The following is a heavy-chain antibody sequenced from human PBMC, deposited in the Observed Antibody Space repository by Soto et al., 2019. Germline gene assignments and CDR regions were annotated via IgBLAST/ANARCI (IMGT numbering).Heavy chain of an antibody. Sequence: TGGSLRLSCVASGFTFSSYAMSWVRQAPGKGLDWVSAISGSGGSTYHADSVKGRFTISRDNSKNTLYLQMNSLRAEDTAVYYCAKVLRYFDLTNDYYVMDVWGQGTTVTVSS. CDR3: AKVLRYFDLTNDYYVMDV. J-gene: IGHJ6*02. V-gene: IGHV3-23*01. CDR2: ISGSGGST. CDR1: GFTFSSYA. D-gene: IGHD3-9*01.